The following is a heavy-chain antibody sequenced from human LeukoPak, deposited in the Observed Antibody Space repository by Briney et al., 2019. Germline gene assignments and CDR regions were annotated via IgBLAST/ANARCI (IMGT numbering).Heavy chain of an antibody. D-gene: IGHD1-26*01. CDR3: ARRGIVGAFDY. CDR1: GGSLSSRRYY. J-gene: IGHJ4*02. V-gene: IGHV4-39*01. Sequence: SETLSLTCTVSGGSLSSRRYYWGWIRQPPGKGLEWIGSIYYSRSTYYNPSLKSRVTISVDTSKNQFSLKLSSVTAADAAVYYCARRGIVGAFDYWGQGALVTVSS. CDR2: IYYSRST.